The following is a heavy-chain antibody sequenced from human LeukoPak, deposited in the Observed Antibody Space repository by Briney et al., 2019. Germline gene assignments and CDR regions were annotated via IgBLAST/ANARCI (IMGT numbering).Heavy chain of an antibody. V-gene: IGHV3-23*01. D-gene: IGHD6-25*01. J-gene: IGHJ6*02. CDR1: VFAFGNHA. CDR3: ARYQGGGWDV. CDR2: VHNGGDTT. Sequence: GGSLRLSCVASVFAFGNHAMSWVRQAPGKGLEGVSVVHNGGDTTYYADSVKGRFTISRDNAKNSLYLQMNSLRADDTAVYYCARYQGGGWDVWGQGTTVTVSS.